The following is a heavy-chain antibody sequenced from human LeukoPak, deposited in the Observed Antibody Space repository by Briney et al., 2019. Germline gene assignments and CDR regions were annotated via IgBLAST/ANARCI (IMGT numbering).Heavy chain of an antibody. D-gene: IGHD6-19*01. CDR1: GFTFDDYA. J-gene: IGHJ4*02. CDR3: ARSQWLVSFEDY. V-gene: IGHV3-9*01. CDR2: ISWNSGSI. Sequence: GGSLRLSCAASGFTFDDYAMHWVRHARGKGMEWVSGISWNSGSIGYADSVKGRFTIYRDNAKSSLYLQMNSLRAEDTALYYCARSQWLVSFEDYWGQGTLVTVSS.